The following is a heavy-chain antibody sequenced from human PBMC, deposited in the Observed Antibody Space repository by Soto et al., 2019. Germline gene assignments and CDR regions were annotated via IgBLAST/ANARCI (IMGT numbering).Heavy chain of an antibody. V-gene: IGHV3-33*01. Sequence: GGSLRLSCAASGFTFSSYGMHWVRQAPGKGLEWVAVIWYDGSNKYYADSVKGRFTISRDNSKNTLYLQMNSLRAEDTAVYYCARNDYGDYVWWSFYYYYGMDAWGQGTTVTVSS. CDR3: ARNDYGDYVWWSFYYYYGMDA. CDR2: IWYDGSNK. J-gene: IGHJ6*02. CDR1: GFTFSSYG. D-gene: IGHD4-17*01.